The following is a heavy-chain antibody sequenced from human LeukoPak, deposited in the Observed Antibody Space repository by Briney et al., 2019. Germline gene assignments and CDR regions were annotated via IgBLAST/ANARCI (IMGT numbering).Heavy chain of an antibody. V-gene: IGHV1-69-2*01. J-gene: IGHJ4*02. CDR3: AVKTPFDY. CDR2: VDPEDGKT. CDR1: GYTLIDYF. Sequence: RATVKISCKASGYTLIDYFVHWLQQAPGKGLEWMERVDPEDGKTKYAEKFQGRVTITADTSINTIYMELSSLRSDDTAVYFCAVKTPFDYWGQGTLVTVSS.